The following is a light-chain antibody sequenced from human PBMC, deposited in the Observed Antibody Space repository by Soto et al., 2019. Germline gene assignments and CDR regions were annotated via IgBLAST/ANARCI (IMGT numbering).Light chain of an antibody. V-gene: IGLV1-44*01. CDR3: AAWDDSLNGWV. CDR1: SSNIGSNT. J-gene: IGLJ3*02. CDR2: RND. Sequence: QSVLTQAPSASGTPGQRVTISCSGSSSNIGSNTVSWYQQVPGTAPKLLIYRNDQRPSGVPDRFSGSKSGTSASLAIGGLQSEDEADYYCAAWDDSLNGWVFGGGTKVTVL.